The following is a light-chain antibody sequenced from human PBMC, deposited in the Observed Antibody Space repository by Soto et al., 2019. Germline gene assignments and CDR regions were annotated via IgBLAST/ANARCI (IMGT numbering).Light chain of an antibody. J-gene: IGLJ1*01. Sequence: QPVLTQPASVSGSPGQSITISCSGTSSDVGAYNLVSWYQQFPGKAPKLMIFEVSQRPSGVSSRFSGSKSGSTASLTISGLQAEDEADYYCCSFAGGRNVFGTGTKLTVL. CDR2: EVS. CDR1: SSDVGAYNL. CDR3: CSFAGGRNV. V-gene: IGLV2-23*02.